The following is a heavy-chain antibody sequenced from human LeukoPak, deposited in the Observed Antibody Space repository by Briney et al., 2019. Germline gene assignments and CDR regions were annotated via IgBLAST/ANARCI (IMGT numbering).Heavy chain of an antibody. CDR3: AREKTPSRGYSYGFGY. V-gene: IGHV1-46*01. CDR1: GYTFTSYY. D-gene: IGHD5-18*01. CDR2: INPSGGST. J-gene: IGHJ4*02. Sequence: ASVKVSCRASGYTFTSYYMHWVRQAPGQGLEWMGIINPSGGSTSYAQKFQGRVTMTRDTSTSTVYMELSSLRSEDTAVYYCAREKTPSRGYSYGFGYWGQGTLVTVSS.